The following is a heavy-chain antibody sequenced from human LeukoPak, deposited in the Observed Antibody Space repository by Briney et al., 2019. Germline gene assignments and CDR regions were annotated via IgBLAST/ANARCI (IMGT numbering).Heavy chain of an antibody. J-gene: IGHJ4*02. V-gene: IGHV4-31*03. CDR2: IHYSGST. CDR3: ARGALQPQIDY. CDR1: GGSISSGGYY. Sequence: SETLSLTCTVSGGSISSGGYYWSWIRQHPGKGLEWIGYIHYSGSTYYNPSLKSRVTISVDTSKNQFSLKLSSVTAADTAVYYCARGALQPQIDYWGQGTLVTVSS.